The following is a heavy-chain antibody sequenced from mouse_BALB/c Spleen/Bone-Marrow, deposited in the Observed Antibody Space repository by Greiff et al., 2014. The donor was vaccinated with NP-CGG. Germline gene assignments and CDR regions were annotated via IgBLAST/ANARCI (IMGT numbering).Heavy chain of an antibody. CDR1: GYAFSSSW. D-gene: IGHD1-3*01. CDR2: IYPGDGDT. CDR3: AKSGPYDYAMDY. Sequence: VQLQQSGPELVRPGASVKISCTASGYAFSSSWMNWVKQRPGQGLEWIGRIYPGDGDTNYNGKFKGKAALTADKSSSTAYMQLSSLTSVDSAVYFCAKSGPYDYAMDYWGQGTSVTVTS. V-gene: IGHV1-82*01. J-gene: IGHJ4*01.